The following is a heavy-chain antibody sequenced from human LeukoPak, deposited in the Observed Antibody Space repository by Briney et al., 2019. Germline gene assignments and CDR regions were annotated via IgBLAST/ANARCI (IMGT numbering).Heavy chain of an antibody. Sequence: MASETLSLTCAVYGGSFSGYYWSWIRQPPGKGLEWIGEINHSGSTNYNPSLKSRVTISVDTSKNQFPLKLSSVTAADTAVYYCAEVGATLAIDYWGQGTLVTVSS. J-gene: IGHJ4*02. CDR1: GGSFSGYY. CDR3: AEVGATLAIDY. D-gene: IGHD1-26*01. V-gene: IGHV4-34*01. CDR2: INHSGST.